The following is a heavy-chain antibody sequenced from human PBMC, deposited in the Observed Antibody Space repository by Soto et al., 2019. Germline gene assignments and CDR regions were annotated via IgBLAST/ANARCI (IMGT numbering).Heavy chain of an antibody. V-gene: IGHV1-69*01. Sequence: QVQLVQSGAEVKKPGSSVKVSCKASGGTFSSYAISWVRQAPGQGLEWMGGIIPIFGTANYAQKFQGRVKITADESTSTAYMELSSLRSEDTAVYYCARDHTYYYDSSGYYGKQNGENWCDPWGQGTLVTVSS. D-gene: IGHD3-22*01. J-gene: IGHJ5*02. CDR2: IIPIFGTA. CDR3: ARDHTYYYDSSGYYGKQNGENWCDP. CDR1: GGTFSSYA.